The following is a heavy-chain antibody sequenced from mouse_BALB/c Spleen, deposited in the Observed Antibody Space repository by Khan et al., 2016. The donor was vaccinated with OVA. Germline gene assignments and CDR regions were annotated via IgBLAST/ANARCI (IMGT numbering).Heavy chain of an antibody. J-gene: IGHJ2*01. Sequence: VQLQQSGAELVRPGALVKLSCKASGFNIKDYYIHWVKQRPEQGLEWMGWIDPENGNTVYDPRFQGKASITADTSSNTAYLQLSSLTSEDTAVSHCPRSILINFDTWDRGTTLTVSS. CDR2: IDPENGNT. V-gene: IGHV14-1*02. CDR1: GFNIKDYY. CDR3: PRSILINFDT. D-gene: IGHD2-3*01.